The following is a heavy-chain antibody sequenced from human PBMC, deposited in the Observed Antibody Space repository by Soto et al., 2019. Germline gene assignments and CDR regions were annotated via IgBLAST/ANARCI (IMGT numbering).Heavy chain of an antibody. CDR3: ARDRYYGSGTYYNFYAGMDV. V-gene: IGHV4-30-4*01. Sequence: SETLSLTCTVSGGSINIGDYYWTWVRQPPGKGLEWIGNIFHSGSTYYTPSLQSRVTISLDTSKNHFSLKLSSVTPADTAVYYCARDRYYGSGTYYNFYAGMDVWGQGTKVTVYS. J-gene: IGHJ6*02. D-gene: IGHD3-10*01. CDR2: IFHSGST. CDR1: GGSINIGDYY.